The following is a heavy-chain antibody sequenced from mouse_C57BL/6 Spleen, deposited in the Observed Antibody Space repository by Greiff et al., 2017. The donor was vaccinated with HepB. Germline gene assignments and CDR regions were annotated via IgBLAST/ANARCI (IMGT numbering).Heavy chain of an antibody. J-gene: IGHJ3*01. CDR1: GYTFTDYN. CDR3: ARGVGLRAWFAY. Sequence: EVQLQQSGPELVKPGASVKMSCKASGYTFTDYNMHWVKQSHGKSLEWIGYINPNNGGTSYNQKFKGKATLTVNKSSSTAYMELRSLTSEDSAVYYCARGVGLRAWFAYWGQGTLVTVSA. D-gene: IGHD2-4*01. CDR2: INPNNGGT. V-gene: IGHV1-22*01.